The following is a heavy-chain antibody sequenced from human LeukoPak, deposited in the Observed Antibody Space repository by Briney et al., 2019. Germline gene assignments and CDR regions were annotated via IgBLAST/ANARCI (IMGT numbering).Heavy chain of an antibody. V-gene: IGHV4-4*02. CDR2: VHLDGRT. CDR1: GGSVINTNW. J-gene: IGHJ4*02. CDR3: AREGGFYRPLDY. Sequence: SGTLSLTCGVSGGSVINTNWWTWVRQPPRKGLEWIGEVHLDGRTNYNPSLESRLTMSVDVSENQVSLKLTSVTAADTAVYYCAREGGFYRPLDYSGQGTLVTVSS. D-gene: IGHD3-3*01.